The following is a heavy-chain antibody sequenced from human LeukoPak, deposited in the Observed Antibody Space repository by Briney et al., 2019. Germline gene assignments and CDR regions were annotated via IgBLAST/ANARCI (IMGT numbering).Heavy chain of an antibody. Sequence: PGESLKISCKGSGYSFANYYIAWVRQMPGKGLEWMAIIYPGDSDIRYSPSFKGQVTISADESINTAYLQWSSLKASDTAMYYCARHSEERMDLDYWGQGTLVTVSS. V-gene: IGHV5-51*01. CDR2: IYPGDSDI. D-gene: IGHD1-1*01. J-gene: IGHJ4*02. CDR3: ARHSEERMDLDY. CDR1: GYSFANYY.